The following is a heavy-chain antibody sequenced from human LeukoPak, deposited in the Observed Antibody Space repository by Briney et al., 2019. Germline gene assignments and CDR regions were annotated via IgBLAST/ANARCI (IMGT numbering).Heavy chain of an antibody. J-gene: IGHJ4*02. CDR3: ARGSGFLTGYSLDY. CDR1: GFTFSSYS. D-gene: IGHD3-9*01. Sequence: GGSLRLSCAASGFTFSSYSMNWVRQAPGKGLEWVSYISSSSSTIYYADSVKGRFTISRDNAKNTMYFQMNSLRAEDTAVYYCARGSGFLTGYSLDYWGQGTLVTVSS. CDR2: ISSSSSTI. V-gene: IGHV3-48*01.